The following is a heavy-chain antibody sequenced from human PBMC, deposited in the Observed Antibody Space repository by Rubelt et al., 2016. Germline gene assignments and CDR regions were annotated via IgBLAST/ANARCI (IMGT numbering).Heavy chain of an antibody. CDR2: IDHSGNT. Sequence: GSLRLSCIASGYTFNSYRMNWVRQAPGKGLEWLGEIDHSGNTDYIPSLKSRVSISVDTSKKQISLKMSSVTAADTAVYYCARHDTGSFLFDFWGQGTPVTVSS. CDR3: ARHDTGSFLFDF. J-gene: IGHJ4*02. CDR1: GYTFNSYR. V-gene: IGHV4-34*01. D-gene: IGHD1-26*01.